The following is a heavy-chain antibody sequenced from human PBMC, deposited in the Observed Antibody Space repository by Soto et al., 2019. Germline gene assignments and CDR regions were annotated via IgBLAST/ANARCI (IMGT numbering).Heavy chain of an antibody. D-gene: IGHD1-1*01. CDR1: GYTFISYA. Sequence: ASVKVSCTASGYTFISYAMHWVRQAPGQRLEWMGWINAGNGNTKYSQKFQGRVTITRDTSASTAYMELSSLRSEDTAVYYCATQTGITDYYGMDVWGQGTTVTVSS. CDR3: ATQTGITDYYGMDV. J-gene: IGHJ6*02. CDR2: INAGNGNT. V-gene: IGHV1-3*01.